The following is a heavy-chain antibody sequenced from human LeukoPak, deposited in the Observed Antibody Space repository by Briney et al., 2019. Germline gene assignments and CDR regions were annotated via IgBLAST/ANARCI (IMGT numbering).Heavy chain of an antibody. J-gene: IGHJ4*02. V-gene: IGHV1-18*01. CDR3: ASTPSNFLSSRWPY. Sequence: ASVKVSCKASGYTFTSYGISWVRQAPGQGLEWMGWISTYNGNIIYAQKLQGRVTLTTDTSTSTAYMDLRSLSSVDTAVYYCASTPSNFLSSRWPYWGQGTLVTVSS. CDR2: ISTYNGNI. D-gene: IGHD6-13*01. CDR1: GYTFTSYG.